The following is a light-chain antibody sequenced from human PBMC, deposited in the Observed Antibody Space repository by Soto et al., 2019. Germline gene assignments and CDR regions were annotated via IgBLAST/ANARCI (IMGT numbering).Light chain of an antibody. Sequence: QSALTQPASVSGSPGQSITISCTGTSSDVGGYNYVSWYQQYPDKAPKLMIYDVSNRPSGVSNRFSGSKSGNTASLTISGLQAEDEADYYCSSYTSSSTVVFGGGTKVTVL. CDR3: SSYTSSSTVV. V-gene: IGLV2-14*01. CDR1: SSDVGGYNY. CDR2: DVS. J-gene: IGLJ3*02.